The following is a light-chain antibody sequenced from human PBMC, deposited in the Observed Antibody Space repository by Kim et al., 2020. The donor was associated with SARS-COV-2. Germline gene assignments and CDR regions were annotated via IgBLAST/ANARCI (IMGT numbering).Light chain of an antibody. CDR2: GAS. J-gene: IGKJ1*01. V-gene: IGKV3-20*01. CDR3: QQYGSSPRT. Sequence: EIVLTQSPGTLSLSPGEGATLSCRASQSVTSSYLAWYQQKPGQAPRLLIYGASSRATGIPDRFSGSGSGTDFTLTISRLEPEDFAVYYCQQYGSSPRTFGQWTKVDIK. CDR1: QSVTSSY.